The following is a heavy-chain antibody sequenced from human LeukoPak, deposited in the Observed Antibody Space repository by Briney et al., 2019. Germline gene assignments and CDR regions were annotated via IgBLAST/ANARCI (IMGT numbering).Heavy chain of an antibody. V-gene: IGHV1-69*04. J-gene: IGHJ6*02. CDR2: IIPILGIA. CDR1: GGTFSSYA. CDR3: AREGRGYSYGYPLEYYYGMDV. D-gene: IGHD5-18*01. Sequence: ASVKVSCKASGGTFSSYAISWVRQAPGQGLEWMGRIIPILGIANYAQKFQGRVTITADKSTSTAYMELSSLRSEDTAVYYCAREGRGYSYGYPLEYYYGMDVWGQGTTVTVSS.